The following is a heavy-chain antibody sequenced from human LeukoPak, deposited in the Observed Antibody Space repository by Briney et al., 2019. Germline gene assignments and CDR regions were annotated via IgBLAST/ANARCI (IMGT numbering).Heavy chain of an antibody. CDR3: ARDGAGYSGYDWSTYSLYNWFDP. CDR2: IYYSGST. Sequence: PSETLSLSCTVSGVSISSSSYNWGWIPPPPGKGLEWIGSIYYSGSTYCNPSLKSRVTISVDTSKTQFSLKLSSVTAADTAVYYCARDGAGYSGYDWSTYSLYNWFDPWGQGTLVTVSS. J-gene: IGHJ5*02. V-gene: IGHV4-39*07. D-gene: IGHD5-12*01. CDR1: GVSISSSSYN.